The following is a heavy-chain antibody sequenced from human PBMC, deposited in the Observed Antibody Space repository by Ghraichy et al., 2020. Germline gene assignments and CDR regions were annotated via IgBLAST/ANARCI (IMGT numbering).Heavy chain of an antibody. CDR1: GFSISDDY. Sequence: GGSLRLSCAASGFSISDDYIDWVRQAPGKGLEWVGRTMNKANSYTTEYAASVKGRFIVSRDDSKNSVHLQMNSLKREDTAVYYCVRSIAVAGSFWGQGTLVTVSS. D-gene: IGHD6-19*01. CDR3: VRSIAVAGSF. CDR2: TMNKANSYTT. V-gene: IGHV3-72*01. J-gene: IGHJ4*02.